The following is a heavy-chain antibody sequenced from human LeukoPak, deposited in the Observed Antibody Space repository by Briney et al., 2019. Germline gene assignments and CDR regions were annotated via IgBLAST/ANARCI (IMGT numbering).Heavy chain of an antibody. J-gene: IGHJ6*02. CDR2: ISAYNGNT. D-gene: IGHD1-26*01. CDR3: ARDGAKTGAHYYYGMDV. Sequence: GASVKVSCKASGYTFTSYGISWVRPAPGQGLEWMGWISAYNGNTNYAQKLQGRVTMTTDTSTSTAYMELRSLRSDDTAVYYCARDGAKTGAHYYYGMDVWGQGTTVTVSS. V-gene: IGHV1-18*01. CDR1: GYTFTSYG.